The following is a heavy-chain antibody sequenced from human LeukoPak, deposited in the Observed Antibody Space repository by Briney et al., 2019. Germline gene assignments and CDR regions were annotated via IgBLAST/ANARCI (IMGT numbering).Heavy chain of an antibody. Sequence: ASVKLSCNASGYTFISVDINWGWQGTGPGHELVGWMNPTSGNTGYAQQFQGRGTMTRNTSISTAYMELSSPRSEHPAVSYCATTYRIAVAGMESNWGQGTLVTVSS. CDR3: ATTYRIAVAGMESN. CDR2: MNPTSGNT. D-gene: IGHD6-19*01. V-gene: IGHV1-8*01. CDR1: GYTFISVD. J-gene: IGHJ4*02.